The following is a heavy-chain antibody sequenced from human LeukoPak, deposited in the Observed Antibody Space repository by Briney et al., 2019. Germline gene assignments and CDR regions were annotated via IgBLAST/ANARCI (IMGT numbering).Heavy chain of an antibody. Sequence: SETLSLTCAVYGGSFSGYYWSWIRQPPGKGLEWIGEINHSGSTNYNPSLKSRVTISVDTSKNQFSLKLSSVTAADTAVYYCARSYCSGGSCYGPTKTGNWFDPWGQGTLVTVSS. CDR2: INHSGST. CDR1: GGSFSGYY. CDR3: ARSYCSGGSCYGPTKTGNWFDP. J-gene: IGHJ5*02. V-gene: IGHV4-34*01. D-gene: IGHD2-15*01.